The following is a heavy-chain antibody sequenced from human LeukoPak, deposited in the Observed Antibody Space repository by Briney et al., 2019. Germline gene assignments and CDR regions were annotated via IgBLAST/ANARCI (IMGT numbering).Heavy chain of an antibody. CDR3: ARAAAAGNRVLDY. Sequence: SVKVSCKASGGTFSSCAISWVRQAPGQGLEWMGRIIPILGIANYAQKFQGRVTITADKSTSTAYMELSSLRSEDTAVYYCARAAAAGNRVLDYWGQGTLVTVSS. CDR2: IIPILGIA. V-gene: IGHV1-69*04. CDR1: GGTFSSCA. J-gene: IGHJ4*02. D-gene: IGHD6-13*01.